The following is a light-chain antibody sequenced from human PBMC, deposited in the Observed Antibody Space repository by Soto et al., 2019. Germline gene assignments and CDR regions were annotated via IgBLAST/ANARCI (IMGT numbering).Light chain of an antibody. CDR2: GTS. CDR1: QSISSN. J-gene: IGKJ1*01. CDR3: KKYNKWPRT. V-gene: IGKV3-15*01. Sequence: ELLTTHSPATLSLSPVERATVSCSASQSISSNLAWYQQKPGQAPRLIIYGTSTRATGIKARFSGSGSGKEFTITISSMHYEDFEVYYCKKYNKWPRTCGNGNKVDIK.